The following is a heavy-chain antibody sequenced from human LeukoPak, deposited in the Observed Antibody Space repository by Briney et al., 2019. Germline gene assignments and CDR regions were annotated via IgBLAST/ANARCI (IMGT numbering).Heavy chain of an antibody. J-gene: IGHJ4*02. CDR3: AKTPMTNGWYYFDY. CDR2: INQDGSEK. CDR1: GFTFSSYW. V-gene: IGHV3-7*01. Sequence: GGSLRLSCAASGFTFSSYWMSWVRQAPGKGLEWVANINQDGSEKYYVDSVKGRFTISRDNSKNSVYLQMNSLRGEDTAVYYCAKTPMTNGWYYFDYWGQGSLVTVSS. D-gene: IGHD6-19*01.